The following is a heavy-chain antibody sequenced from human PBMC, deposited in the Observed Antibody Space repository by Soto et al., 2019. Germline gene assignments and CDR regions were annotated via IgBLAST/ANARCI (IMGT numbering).Heavy chain of an antibody. J-gene: IGHJ3*01. Sequence: QVQLVQSGAEVKKPGASVKISCQASGFTFSDTLINWVRQGPGQRLEWMGWINPANGNTRYLESFQGRVSISSFSSASTVYMALRPLTSDDTAVLYCVSDRLNVAPRALDALDVWGQGTLITVSS. CDR3: VSDRLNVAPRALDALDV. D-gene: IGHD1-1*01. CDR2: INPANGNT. V-gene: IGHV1-3*01. CDR1: GFTFSDTL.